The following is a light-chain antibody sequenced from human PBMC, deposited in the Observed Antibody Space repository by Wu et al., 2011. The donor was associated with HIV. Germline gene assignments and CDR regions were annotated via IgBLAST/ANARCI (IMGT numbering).Light chain of an antibody. J-gene: IGKJ5*01. CDR1: QTVSNTY. CDR2: DAS. CDR3: QQRSNWPPIT. Sequence: TLSCRASQTVSNTYLAWYQQKPGQAPRLLIYDASNRATGIPARFSGSGSGTDFTLTISSLEPEDFAVYYCQQRSNWPPITFGQGTRLEIK. V-gene: IGKV3-11*01.